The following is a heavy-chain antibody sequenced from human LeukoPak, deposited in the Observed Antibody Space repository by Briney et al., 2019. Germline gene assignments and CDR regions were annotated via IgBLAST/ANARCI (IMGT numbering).Heavy chain of an antibody. CDR1: GGSICSGGYY. CDR2: IYYSST. CDR3: ARLASGSYGPLTPFDY. V-gene: IGHV4-31*03. D-gene: IGHD1-26*01. Sequence: PSETLSHTCTVPGGSICSGGYYWSWIRQHPRKGLEWIGYIYYSSTYYNPSLESRVTISVDTSKNQFSLKLSSVTAADTAVYYSARLASGSYGPLTPFDYWGQGTLVTVSS. J-gene: IGHJ4*02.